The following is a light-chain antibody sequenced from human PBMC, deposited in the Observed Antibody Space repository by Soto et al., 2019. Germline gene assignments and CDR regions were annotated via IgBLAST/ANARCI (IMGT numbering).Light chain of an antibody. J-gene: IGLJ3*02. V-gene: IGLV4-60*02. CDR1: SGHSSYI. CDR3: ETWDSNTRV. CDR2: LEGSGSY. Sequence: QPVLTQSSSASASLGSSVKLTCTLSSGHSSYIIAWHQQQPGKAPRYLMKLEGSGSYNKGSGVPDRFSGSSSGADRYLTISTLQFEDEADYYCETWDSNTRVFGGGTKLTDL.